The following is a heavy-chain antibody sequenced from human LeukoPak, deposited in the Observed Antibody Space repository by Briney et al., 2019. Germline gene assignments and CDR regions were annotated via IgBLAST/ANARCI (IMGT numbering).Heavy chain of an antibody. Sequence: GGSLRLSCAASGFTFRSYGMHWVRQAPGKGLEWVAFIRYDGSNKYYADSVKGRFTISRDNSKNTVYLQMNSLRGDDTAVYYCATNPWGGYCSSTSCHLSYWGQGILVTVSS. CDR2: IRYDGSNK. CDR3: ATNPWGGYCSSTSCHLSY. D-gene: IGHD2-2*01. CDR1: GFTFRSYG. V-gene: IGHV3-30*02. J-gene: IGHJ4*02.